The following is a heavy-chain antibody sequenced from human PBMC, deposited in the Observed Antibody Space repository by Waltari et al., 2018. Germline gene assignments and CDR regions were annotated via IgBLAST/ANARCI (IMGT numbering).Heavy chain of an antibody. CDR2: IIHIFGTA. Sequence: QVQLVQSGDEVKTPGSSVKVSCKASGGTFSSYAISWVRQAPGQGLEWMGRIIHIFGTANYAQKFQGRVTITADESTSTAYMELSSLRSEDTAVYYCASDDYGGNSGYWGQGTLVTVSS. D-gene: IGHD4-17*01. J-gene: IGHJ4*02. CDR1: GGTFSSYA. CDR3: ASDDYGGNSGY. V-gene: IGHV1-69*15.